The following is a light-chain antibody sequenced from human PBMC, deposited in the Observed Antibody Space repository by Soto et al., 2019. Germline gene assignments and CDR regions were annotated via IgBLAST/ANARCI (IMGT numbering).Light chain of an antibody. CDR3: SSYAGSNSVV. V-gene: IGLV2-11*01. CDR2: DVS. CDR1: SSDVGGYNY. Sequence: SVLPQPRSVSGSPGQSVTISCTGTSSDVGGYNYVSWYQQHPGKAPKLMIYDVSTRPSGVPDRFSGSKSGNTASLTISGLQAEDEADYYCSSYAGSNSVVFGGGTKLTVL. J-gene: IGLJ2*01.